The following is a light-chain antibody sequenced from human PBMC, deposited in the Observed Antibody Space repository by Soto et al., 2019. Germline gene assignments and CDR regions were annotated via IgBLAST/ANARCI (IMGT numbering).Light chain of an antibody. CDR3: SASAGSSTWV. V-gene: IGLV2-8*01. J-gene: IGLJ2*01. Sequence: QSVPTQPPSASGSPGQSVTFSCTGTSSDVGGYNYVSWYQQYPGKAPQLMIYEVYKRHSGVPDRFSGSKSGNTDSLTVSGLQSEDDADYYCSASAGSSTWVFGGGTKLTVL. CDR2: EVY. CDR1: SSDVGGYNY.